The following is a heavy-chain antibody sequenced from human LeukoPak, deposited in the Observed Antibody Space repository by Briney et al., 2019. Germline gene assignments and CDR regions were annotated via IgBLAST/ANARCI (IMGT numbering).Heavy chain of an antibody. Sequence: PSETLSLTCAVYGGSFSGYYWSWIRQPPGKGLEWIGEINHSGSTNYNPSLKSRVTISVDTSKNQFSLELSSVTAADTAVYYCARRVTVTTLRYFDYWGQGTLVTVSS. V-gene: IGHV4-34*01. J-gene: IGHJ4*02. D-gene: IGHD4-17*01. CDR2: INHSGST. CDR1: GGSFSGYY. CDR3: ARRVTVTTLRYFDY.